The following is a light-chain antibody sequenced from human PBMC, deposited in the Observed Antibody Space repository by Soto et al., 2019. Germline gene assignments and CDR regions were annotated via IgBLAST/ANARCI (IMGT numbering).Light chain of an antibody. J-gene: IGKJ1*01. CDR1: QSISGS. CDR3: HRYNGYWT. CDR2: EAS. Sequence: DIQMTQSPSTLSASVGDRVTITCRASQSISGSLAWYQQKPGKAPKLLIYEASNLKSWVLSSFSGSGSGTEYSLSIIGLQLDVSASYYWHRYNGYWTFVQGTRVVIK. V-gene: IGKV1-5*03.